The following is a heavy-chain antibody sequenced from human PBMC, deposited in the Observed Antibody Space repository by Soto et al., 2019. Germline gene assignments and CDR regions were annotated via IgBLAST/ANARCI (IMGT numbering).Heavy chain of an antibody. V-gene: IGHV4-39*01. J-gene: IGHJ3*02. CDR3: ARALILTGYYIHDAFDI. D-gene: IGHD3-9*01. CDR2: VSSSGVT. CDR1: GDSLSSNNYY. Sequence: SETLSLTCDVSGDSLSSNNYYWAWIRQPPGRGLEWIGSVSSSGVTFYNPSLKTRLTMSVDTSKNQFSLTLRSVTAADTAVYYCARALILTGYYIHDAFDIWGQGTMVTVS.